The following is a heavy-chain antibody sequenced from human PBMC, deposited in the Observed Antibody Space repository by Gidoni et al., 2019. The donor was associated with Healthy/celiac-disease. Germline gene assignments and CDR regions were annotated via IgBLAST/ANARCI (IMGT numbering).Heavy chain of an antibody. J-gene: IGHJ4*02. CDR3: AKKSTNGAAAGHIDY. D-gene: IGHD6-13*01. CDR2: ISYDGSNK. Sequence: QVQLVESGGGVVQPGRSLRLSCAASGFTFSSYGMHGVRQAPGKGLEGVAVISYDGSNKYYADSVKGRFTISRDNSKNTLYLQMNSLRAEDTAVYYCAKKSTNGAAAGHIDYWGQGTLVTVSS. CDR1: GFTFSSYG. V-gene: IGHV3-30*18.